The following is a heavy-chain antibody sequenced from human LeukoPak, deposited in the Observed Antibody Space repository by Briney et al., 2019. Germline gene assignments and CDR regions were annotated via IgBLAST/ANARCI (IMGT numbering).Heavy chain of an antibody. Sequence: GGSLRLSCAASGFTFSSYAMTWVRQAPGKGLEWVSGISGSGGSTYYADSLKGRFIISRDNSEKKLYLQMNSLRAEDTAVYYCAEAVVVVPAATPFDYWGQGTLVTVSS. CDR2: ISGSGGST. CDR3: AEAVVVVPAATPFDY. D-gene: IGHD2-2*01. CDR1: GFTFSSYA. J-gene: IGHJ4*02. V-gene: IGHV3-23*01.